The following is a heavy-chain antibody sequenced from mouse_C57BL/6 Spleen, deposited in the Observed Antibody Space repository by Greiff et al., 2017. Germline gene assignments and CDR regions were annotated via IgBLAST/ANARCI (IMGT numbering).Heavy chain of an antibody. Sequence: EVMLVESGGGLVKPGGSLKLSCAASGFTFSDYGMHWVRQAPEQGLEWVAYISSGSSTIYYADTVKGRFTISRDNAKNTLFLQMTSLRSEDTAMYYCARYSTPMDYWGQGTSVTVSS. CDR2: ISSGSSTI. J-gene: IGHJ4*01. V-gene: IGHV5-17*01. D-gene: IGHD5-1*01. CDR3: ARYSTPMDY. CDR1: GFTFSDYG.